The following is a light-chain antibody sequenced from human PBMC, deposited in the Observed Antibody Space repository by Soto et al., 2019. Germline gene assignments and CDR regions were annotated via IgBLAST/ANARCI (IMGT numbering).Light chain of an antibody. CDR2: SAS. V-gene: IGKV3-20*01. CDR1: LTLTGDS. Sequence: IVLTQSPGTLSLSPGERDTLSCRASLTLTGDSLAWFQQTPGQAPRLLTYSASSRATGLLERFSGSGTGPDVTLTISRLEPEDFAVYYCQQYGSSPITFGQGTRLEI. J-gene: IGKJ5*01. CDR3: QQYGSSPIT.